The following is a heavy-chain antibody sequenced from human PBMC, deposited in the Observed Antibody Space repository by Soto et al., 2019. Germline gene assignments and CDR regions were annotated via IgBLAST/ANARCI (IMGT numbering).Heavy chain of an antibody. D-gene: IGHD3-3*01. V-gene: IGHV3-30*18. CDR3: AKDYAFWSGFLDY. CDR2: ISYDGSNR. J-gene: IGHJ4*02. Sequence: GGSLRLSCVASGFTFSSYGMHWVRQAPGKGLEWVAVISYDGSNRYYADSVKGRITISRDNSKNTLYLQMSSLRAEDTAVYYCAKDYAFWSGFLDYRGQGTLVPVSS. CDR1: GFTFSSYG.